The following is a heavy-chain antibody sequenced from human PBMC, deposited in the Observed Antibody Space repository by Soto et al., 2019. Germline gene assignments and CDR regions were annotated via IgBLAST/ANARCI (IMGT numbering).Heavy chain of an antibody. V-gene: IGHV1-18*01. CDR1: GYTFTSYG. J-gene: IGHJ6*03. CDR3: ARVVAGDPTDYYYYYYMDV. Sequence: QVQLVQSGAEVKKPGASVKVSCKASGYTFTSYGISWVRQAPGQGLEWMGWISAYNGNTNYAQKRQGRVTMTTDTSTSTAYMELRSLRSDDTAVYYCARVVAGDPTDYYYYYYMDVWGKGTTVTVSS. D-gene: IGHD3-10*01. CDR2: ISAYNGNT.